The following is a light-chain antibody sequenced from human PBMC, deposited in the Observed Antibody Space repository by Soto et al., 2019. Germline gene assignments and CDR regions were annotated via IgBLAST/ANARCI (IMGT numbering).Light chain of an antibody. J-gene: IGKJ4*01. CDR1: QTVRNNY. CDR3: QQFSSYPLT. CDR2: DAS. Sequence: EFVLTQSPGTLSLSPGERATLSCRASQTVRNNYLAWYQQKPGQAPRLLIYDASSRATGIPDRFSGGGSGTDFTLTISRLEHEDFAVYYCQQFSSYPLTFGGGPKADIK. V-gene: IGKV3-20*01.